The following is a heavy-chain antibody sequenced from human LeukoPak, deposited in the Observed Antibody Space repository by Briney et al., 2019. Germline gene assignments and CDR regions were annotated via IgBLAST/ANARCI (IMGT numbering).Heavy chain of an antibody. V-gene: IGHV1-24*01. CDR2: FDPDDGET. CDR3: ARGQYSSQYGMDV. Sequence: GASVTVSCKVSGYTLTELSMHWVRQAPGKGLEWMGGFDPDDGETIYAQKFQGRVTMTRNTSISTAYMELSSLRSEDTAVYYCARGQYSSQYGMDVWGQGTTVTVSS. CDR1: GYTLTELS. D-gene: IGHD6-6*01. J-gene: IGHJ6*02.